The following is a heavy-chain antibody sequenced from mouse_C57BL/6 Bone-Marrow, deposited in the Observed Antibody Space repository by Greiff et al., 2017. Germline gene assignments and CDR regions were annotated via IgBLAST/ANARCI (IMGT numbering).Heavy chain of an antibody. J-gene: IGHJ4*01. Sequence: QVQLQQPGAELVKPGASVKLSCKASGYNFPSYWMHWVKKRPGQGLEWIGMIHPNSGSTNYHETFKSKATLTVDKSSSTTYMQLSSLTSEDSAVYYYARFSHYYGSSYYAMDYWCQGTSVTVSS. D-gene: IGHD1-1*01. V-gene: IGHV1-64*01. CDR2: IHPNSGST. CDR3: ARFSHYYGSSYYAMDY. CDR1: GYNFPSYW.